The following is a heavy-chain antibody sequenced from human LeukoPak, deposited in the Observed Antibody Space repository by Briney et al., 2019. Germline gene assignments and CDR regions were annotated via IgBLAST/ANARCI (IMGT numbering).Heavy chain of an antibody. CDR1: GFTFSSYA. Sequence: GGSLRLSCAAYGFTFSSYAMRWVRQVPGKGLEWVSAISGSGGSTYYADSVKGRFTISRDNSKNTLYLQMNSLRAEDTAVYYCAKGRSRYCSGGSCYFSFDFWGQGTLVTVSS. CDR2: ISGSGGST. V-gene: IGHV3-23*01. CDR3: AKGRSRYCSGGSCYFSFDF. D-gene: IGHD2-15*01. J-gene: IGHJ4*02.